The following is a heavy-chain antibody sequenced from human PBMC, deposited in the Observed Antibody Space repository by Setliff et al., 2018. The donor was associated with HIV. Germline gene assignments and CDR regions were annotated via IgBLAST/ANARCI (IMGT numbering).Heavy chain of an antibody. Sequence: GSLRLSCAASGFTFSSYSMNWVRQAPGKGLEWVSSISSSSSYIYYADSVKGRFTISRDNAKNSLYLQMNSLRAEDTAVYYCARDQDSLLRYFDWPSWHYYYMDVWGKGTTVTVSS. CDR3: ARDQDSLLRYFDWPSWHYYYMDV. D-gene: IGHD3-9*01. CDR2: ISSSSSYI. J-gene: IGHJ6*03. V-gene: IGHV3-21*01. CDR1: GFTFSSYS.